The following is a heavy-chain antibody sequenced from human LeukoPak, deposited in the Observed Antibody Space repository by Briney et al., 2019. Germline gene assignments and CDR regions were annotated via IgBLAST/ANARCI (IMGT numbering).Heavy chain of an antibody. J-gene: IGHJ5*02. CDR1: GDSISSYY. V-gene: IGHV4-59*08. Sequence: SETLSLTCTVSGDSISSYYWSWIRQPPGKGLEWIGYIYYSGSTIYNPSLKSRVTMSLDTSKNQFSLKLSSVTAADTAVYYCARHALVTEYSSSADNWFDPWGQGTLVTVSS. CDR3: ARHALVTEYSSSADNWFDP. CDR2: IYYSGST. D-gene: IGHD6-6*01.